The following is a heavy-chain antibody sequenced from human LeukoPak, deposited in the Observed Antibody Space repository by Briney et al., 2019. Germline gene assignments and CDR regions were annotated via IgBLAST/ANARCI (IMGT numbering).Heavy chain of an antibody. J-gene: IGHJ4*02. CDR2: INHSGSP. V-gene: IGHV4-38-2*02. Sequence: SETLSLTCAVSGYSISSGYYWGWIRQPPGKGVEWIGEINHSGSPTYNPSLKTRVPISVDTSKNQSSLKLSSVPAVDTAVYYCAREGNYGGNEVVYYWGQGTLVTVSS. D-gene: IGHD4-23*01. CDR1: GYSISSGYY. CDR3: AREGNYGGNEVVYY.